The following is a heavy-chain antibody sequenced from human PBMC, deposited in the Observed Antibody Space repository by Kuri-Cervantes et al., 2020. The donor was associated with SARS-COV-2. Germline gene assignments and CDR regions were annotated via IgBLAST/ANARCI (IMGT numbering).Heavy chain of an antibody. D-gene: IGHD6-13*01. J-gene: IGHJ4*02. CDR1: GYTFTSYS. Sequence: ASVKVSCKASGYTFTSYSITWVRQAPGQGLEWMGWISPYNGKTYYARNLQDRVTMTTDTSTSTAYMDLRNLRSDDTALYYCAATGYSNTWSRDVDYWGQGTLVTVSS. V-gene: IGHV1-18*01. CDR2: ISPYNGKT. CDR3: AATGYSNTWSRDVDY.